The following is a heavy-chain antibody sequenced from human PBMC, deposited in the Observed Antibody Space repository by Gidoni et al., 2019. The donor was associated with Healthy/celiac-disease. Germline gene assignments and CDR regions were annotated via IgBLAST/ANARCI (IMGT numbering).Heavy chain of an antibody. CDR2: IYTSGST. CDR3: ARDGAYCGGDCYDDRGSGYYGMDV. D-gene: IGHD2-21*02. J-gene: IGHJ6*02. Sequence: QVQLQESGPGLVKPSETLSLTCTVSGGSISSYYWSWIRQPAGKGLEWIGRIYTSGSTNYNPSLKSRVTMSGDTSKNQFSLKLSSVTAADTAVYYCARDGAYCGGDCYDDRGSGYYGMDVWGQGTTVTVSS. CDR1: GGSISSYY. V-gene: IGHV4-4*07.